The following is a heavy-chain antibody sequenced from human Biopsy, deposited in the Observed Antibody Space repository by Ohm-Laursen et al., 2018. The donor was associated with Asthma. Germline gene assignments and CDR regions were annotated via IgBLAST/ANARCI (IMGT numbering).Heavy chain of an antibody. J-gene: IGHJ4*02. V-gene: IGHV3-53*01. CDR2: IDSGGTS. CDR3: ARGDSSNWSHYYFDY. D-gene: IGHD3-22*01. CDR1: GFAVSRDH. Sequence: LRLSCAAAGFAVSRDHMFWVRQAPGKGLEWVSVIDSGGTSHTADSVRGRFTISRDYSKNTLYLQMHSLRAEDTAVDYCARGDSSNWSHYYFDYWGQGTLVTVSS.